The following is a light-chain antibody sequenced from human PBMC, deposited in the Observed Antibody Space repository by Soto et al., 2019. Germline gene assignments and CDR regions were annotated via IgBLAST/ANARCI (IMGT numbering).Light chain of an antibody. V-gene: IGKV1-9*01. J-gene: IGKJ1*01. CDR1: QGIGSF. CDR3: PQFNSYPPT. CDR2: SAS. Sequence: GDRVTITCRASQGIGSFLAWYQQKPGIAPRLLIYSASTLQSGVSLRFSGSGSGTAFTLTISSLQSEDFATYYCPQFNSYPPTFGQGTKLEIK.